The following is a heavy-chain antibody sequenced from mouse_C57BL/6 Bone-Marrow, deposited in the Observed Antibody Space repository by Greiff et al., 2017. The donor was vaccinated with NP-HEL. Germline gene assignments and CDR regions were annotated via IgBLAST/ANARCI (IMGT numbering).Heavy chain of an antibody. Sequence: QVQLQQPGAELVKPGASVKLSCKASGYTFTSYWMQWVKQRPGQGLEWIGEIDPSDSYTNYNQKFKGKATLTVDTSSSTAYMQLSSLTSEDSAVYYCARELYWYFDVWGTGTTVTVSS. CDR3: ARELYWYFDV. CDR2: IDPSDSYT. CDR1: GYTFTSYW. V-gene: IGHV1-50*01. D-gene: IGHD1-3*01. J-gene: IGHJ1*03.